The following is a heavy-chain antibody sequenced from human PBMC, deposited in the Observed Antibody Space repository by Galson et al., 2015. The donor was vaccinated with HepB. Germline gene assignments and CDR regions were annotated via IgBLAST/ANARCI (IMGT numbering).Heavy chain of an antibody. J-gene: IGHJ4*02. CDR2: IIPILDSA. Sequence: SVKVSCKASGGSFSDYGISWVRQAPGQGLEWMGRIIPILDSANSAQRFQDRVTITADRSTSTAYMELSSLSSDDTAVYYCARDPNDLKVGTIIAPFDYWGQGTVVTVSS. CDR1: GGSFSDYG. CDR3: ARDPNDLKVGTIIAPFDY. D-gene: IGHD5-12*01. V-gene: IGHV1-69*04.